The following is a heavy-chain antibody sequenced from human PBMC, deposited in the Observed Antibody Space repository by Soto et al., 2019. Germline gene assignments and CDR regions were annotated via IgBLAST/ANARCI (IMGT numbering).Heavy chain of an antibody. Sequence: SETLSLTCTVSGGSISSSSYYWGWIRQPPGKGLEWIGSIYYSGSTYYNPSLKSRVTISVDTSKNQFSLKLSSVTAADTAVYYCARPVEMATISSVWFDPWGQGTLVTVSS. CDR1: GGSISSSSYY. CDR3: ARPVEMATISSVWFDP. CDR2: IYYSGST. D-gene: IGHD5-12*01. V-gene: IGHV4-39*01. J-gene: IGHJ5*02.